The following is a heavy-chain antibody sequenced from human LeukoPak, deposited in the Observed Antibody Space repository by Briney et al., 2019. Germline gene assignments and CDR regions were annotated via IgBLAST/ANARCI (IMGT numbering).Heavy chain of an antibody. J-gene: IGHJ4*02. Sequence: GESLKISCKGSGYSFTNYWIGWVRQMPGKGLEWMGIIYPPDSDTRYSPSFQGQVTISADKSISTAYLQWSSLKASDTAMYYCARRITIVRGSYYLDYWGQGTLVTASS. V-gene: IGHV5-51*01. CDR2: IYPPDSDT. D-gene: IGHD3-10*01. CDR1: GYSFTNYW. CDR3: ARRITIVRGSYYLDY.